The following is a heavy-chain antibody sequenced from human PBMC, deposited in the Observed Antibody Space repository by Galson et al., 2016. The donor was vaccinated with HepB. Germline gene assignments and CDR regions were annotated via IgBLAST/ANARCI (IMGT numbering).Heavy chain of an antibody. CDR1: GYSFTGYY. CDR3: ARGVMFTGTYPAYDI. D-gene: IGHD3-10*01. Sequence: SVKVSCKASGYSFTGYYIHWVRQAPGQGPEWMGWINPNSGGTNFAQKFQGRVTMTRDTSISTAYMELSSLRSDDTAVYYCARGVMFTGTYPAYDIWGQGTLVIVSS. V-gene: IGHV1-2*02. J-gene: IGHJ3*02. CDR2: INPNSGGT.